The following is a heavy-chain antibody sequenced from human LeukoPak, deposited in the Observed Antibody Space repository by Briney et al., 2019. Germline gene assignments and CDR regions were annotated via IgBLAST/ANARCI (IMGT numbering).Heavy chain of an antibody. V-gene: IGHV3-23*01. Sequence: GGSLRLSCAASGFTFSSYAMSWVRQAPGKGLEWVSLISGDGTTYYADSVKGRFTISRDNSKNTLYLQMNSLRPEDTAVYYCATDGYNYFEYWGQGTLVTVSS. CDR2: ISGDGTT. CDR3: ATDGYNYFEY. D-gene: IGHD5-24*01. J-gene: IGHJ4*02. CDR1: GFTFSSYA.